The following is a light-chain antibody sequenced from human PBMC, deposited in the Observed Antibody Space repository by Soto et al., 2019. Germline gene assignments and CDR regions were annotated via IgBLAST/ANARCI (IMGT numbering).Light chain of an antibody. CDR3: SSYAASDNFYFV. V-gene: IGLV2-8*01. J-gene: IGLJ3*02. CDR1: SSDVGGYNY. CDR2: EVT. Sequence: QSALTQPPSASGSPGQSVTISCTGTSSDVGGYNYVSWYQQYPGRAPKLMIYEVTKRPSGVPDRFSGSKSGNTASLTVSGLQAEDEADYSGSSYAASDNFYFVFGGGTQLTVL.